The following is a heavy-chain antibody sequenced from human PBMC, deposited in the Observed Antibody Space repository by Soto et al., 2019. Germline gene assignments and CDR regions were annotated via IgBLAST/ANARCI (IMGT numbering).Heavy chain of an antibody. J-gene: IGHJ4*02. V-gene: IGHV3-48*02. CDR1: GFTLSTYD. CDR2: ISSSSAAI. Sequence: VQLVESGGGLVQPGGSLRPSCVASGFTLSTYDRNWVRQAPGRGLQWVSHISSSSAAIVYADSVKGRITISRDNAKNSLYLQMNSLRDEDTAVYYCARGAVAGLYFFDYWGQGILVTVSS. CDR3: ARGAVAGLYFFDY. D-gene: IGHD6-19*01.